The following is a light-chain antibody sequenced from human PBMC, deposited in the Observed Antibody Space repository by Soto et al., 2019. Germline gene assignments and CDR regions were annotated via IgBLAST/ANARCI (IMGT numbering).Light chain of an antibody. V-gene: IGKV1-39*01. J-gene: IGKJ5*01. CDR1: QSISSY. Sequence: DIQMTQSPSSLSASVGDRVTITCRASQSISSYLNWYQQKPGKAPKFLIYAASNLQSGVPSRFSGSGSGTEFTLTISSLQPEDFATYYCQQHGQWPITFGQGTRLEIK. CDR2: AAS. CDR3: QQHGQWPIT.